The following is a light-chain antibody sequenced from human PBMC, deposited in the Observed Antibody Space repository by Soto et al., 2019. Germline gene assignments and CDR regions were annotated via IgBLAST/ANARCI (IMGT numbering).Light chain of an antibody. J-gene: IGLJ3*02. Sequence: QSALTQPASLSGSPGQSITISCTGTSSDIGAYDYVSWFQQHPGKAPKLMISEVNNRPSGVSNRFSGSKSGNTAYLTISGLRSEDEADYYCASWDDRLSAVVFGGGTKLTVL. V-gene: IGLV2-14*01. CDR1: SSDIGAYDY. CDR3: ASWDDRLSAVV. CDR2: EVN.